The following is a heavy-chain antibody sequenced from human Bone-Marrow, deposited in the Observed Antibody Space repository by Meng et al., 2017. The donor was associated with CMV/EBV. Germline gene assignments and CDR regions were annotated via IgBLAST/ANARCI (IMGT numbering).Heavy chain of an antibody. CDR3: ASGAGDY. CDR2: IYNGDSDT. V-gene: IGHV5-51*01. Sequence: GGFLRLSCKGPGYRFTSYWSGWVRQMPGKGLEWMGIIYNGDSDTTYSPSFEGQVTFSADKSISTVYRHWSYLKDSATDMYYCASGAGDYWGQGTLVTVSS. J-gene: IGHJ4*02. CDR1: GYRFTSYW. D-gene: IGHD1-26*01.